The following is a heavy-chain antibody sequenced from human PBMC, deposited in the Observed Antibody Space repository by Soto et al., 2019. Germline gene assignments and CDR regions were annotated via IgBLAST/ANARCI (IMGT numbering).Heavy chain of an antibody. Sequence: VPLVESGGGLVQRGGSLRLSCAASGFTLSLYSMHWVRQAPRQGLEWISYISAGSNTIYYADSVQGRFTISRDNAKNSLFLQMSSLRDDDTAVYYCARGYDLQYGMDVWGQGTSVTVSS. CDR2: ISAGSNTI. V-gene: IGHV3-48*02. J-gene: IGHJ6*02. CDR3: ARGYDLQYGMDV. D-gene: IGHD1-1*01. CDR1: GFTLSLYS.